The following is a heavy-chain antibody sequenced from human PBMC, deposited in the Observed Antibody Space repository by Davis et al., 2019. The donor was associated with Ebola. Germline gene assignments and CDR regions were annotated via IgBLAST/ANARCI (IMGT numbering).Heavy chain of an antibody. Sequence: ASVKVSCKASGYTFTSYGISWVRQAPGQGLEWMGWISGYNGNTKYAQIVQGRVIMTTDTSTRTAYMELSSLRPDDTAVYYCARADPGDPEDYWGQGTLVTVSS. CDR2: ISGYNGNT. CDR3: ARADPGDPEDY. J-gene: IGHJ4*02. V-gene: IGHV1-18*01. D-gene: IGHD3-10*01. CDR1: GYTFTSYG.